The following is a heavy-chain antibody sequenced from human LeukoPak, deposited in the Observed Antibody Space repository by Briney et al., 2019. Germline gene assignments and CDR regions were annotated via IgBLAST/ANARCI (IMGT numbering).Heavy chain of an antibody. J-gene: IGHJ4*02. CDR2: INPNSGGT. CDR1: GYTFTGYY. V-gene: IGHV1-2*02. CDR3: ARSPPLTGDFDF. Sequence: ASVKVSCKASGYTFTGYYMHWVRQAPGQGLEWMGWINPNSGGTNYAQKFQGRVTMTRDTSISTAYMELSSLRSEDTAVYYCARSPPLTGDFDFWGPGTMVTVPS. D-gene: IGHD7-27*01.